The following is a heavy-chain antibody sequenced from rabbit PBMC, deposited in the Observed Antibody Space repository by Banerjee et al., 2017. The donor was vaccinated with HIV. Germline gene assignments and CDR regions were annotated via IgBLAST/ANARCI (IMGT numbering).Heavy chain of an antibody. CDR1: GFSFSSSYD. V-gene: IGHV1S45*01. J-gene: IGHJ4*01. CDR3: ARDGYSRGWGIILYYFNL. CDR2: ISAGGSGNT. Sequence: QEELEESGGGLVKPEGSLTLTCKASGFSFSSSYDMCWVRQAPGKGLEWIACISAGGSGNTYYASWAKGRFTISKTSSTTVTLQMTSLTAADTAAYFCARDGYSRGWGIILYYFNLWGPGTLVTVS. D-gene: IGHD4-1*01.